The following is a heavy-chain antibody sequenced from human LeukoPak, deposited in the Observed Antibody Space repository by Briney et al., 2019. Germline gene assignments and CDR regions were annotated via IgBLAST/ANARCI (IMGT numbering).Heavy chain of an antibody. CDR3: ARAYGANSVGDV. D-gene: IGHD4-23*01. V-gene: IGHV4-39*07. CDR1: GGSISSSSYY. CDR2: IYYSGST. Sequence: PSETLSLTCTVSGGSISSSSYYWGWIRQPPVKGLEWIGSIYYSGSTYYNPSLKSRVTISVDTSKNQFSLKLSSVTAADTAVYYCARAYGANSVGDVWGKGTTVTISS. J-gene: IGHJ6*04.